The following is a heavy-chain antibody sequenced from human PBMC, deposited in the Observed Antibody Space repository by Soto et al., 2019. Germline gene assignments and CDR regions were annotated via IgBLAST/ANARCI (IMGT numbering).Heavy chain of an antibody. J-gene: IGHJ4*02. D-gene: IGHD5-18*01. Sequence: SVKVSCKXSGGTFSSYAISWVRQAPGQGLEWMGGIIPIFGTANYAQKFQGRVTITADESTSTAYMELSSLRSEDTAVYYCAREGGYSYGSDYWGQGTLVTVSS. CDR1: GGTFSSYA. V-gene: IGHV1-69*13. CDR2: IIPIFGTA. CDR3: AREGGYSYGSDY.